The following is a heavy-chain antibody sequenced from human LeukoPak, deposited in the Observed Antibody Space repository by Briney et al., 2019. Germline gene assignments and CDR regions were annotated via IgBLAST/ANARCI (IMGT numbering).Heavy chain of an antibody. CDR1: GYTFTSYG. Sequence: ASVKVSCKASGYTFTSYGISWVRQAPGQGLEWMGWISAYNGNTNYAQKLQGRVTMTTDTSTSTAYMELRSLRSDDTAVYYCASHQPGYCSSTSCFSFDYWGQGTLVTVSS. D-gene: IGHD2-2*03. CDR2: ISAYNGNT. V-gene: IGHV1-18*01. J-gene: IGHJ4*02. CDR3: ASHQPGYCSSTSCFSFDY.